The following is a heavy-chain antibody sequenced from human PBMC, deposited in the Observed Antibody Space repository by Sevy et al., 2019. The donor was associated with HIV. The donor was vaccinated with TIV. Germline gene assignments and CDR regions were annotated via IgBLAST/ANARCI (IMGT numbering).Heavy chain of an antibody. Sequence: GGSLRLSCAASGFTFRNYAMNWVHQAPGKGLEWVSGISSTGGSGDKTNYADSVKGRFTISRDDSKNSLYLQLNTLRAEDTAIYYCARKYDSSGYFDYWGQGTLVTVSS. J-gene: IGHJ4*02. CDR3: ARKYDSSGYFDY. V-gene: IGHV3-23*01. CDR1: GFTFRNYA. D-gene: IGHD3-22*01. CDR2: ISSTGGSGDKT.